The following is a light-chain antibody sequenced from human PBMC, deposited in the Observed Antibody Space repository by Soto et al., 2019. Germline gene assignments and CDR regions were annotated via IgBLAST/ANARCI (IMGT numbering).Light chain of an antibody. CDR3: SSYTPSNTRQIV. V-gene: IGLV2-14*03. CDR1: SSDVGGYNY. J-gene: IGLJ1*01. CDR2: DVS. Sequence: QSVLTQPASVSRSPGQSITISCTGTSSDVGGYNYVSWYQHHPGKAPKLMIFDVSNRPSGVSNRFSGSKSGNTASLTISGLQPEDEADYYCSSYTPSNTRQIVFGTGTKVTVL.